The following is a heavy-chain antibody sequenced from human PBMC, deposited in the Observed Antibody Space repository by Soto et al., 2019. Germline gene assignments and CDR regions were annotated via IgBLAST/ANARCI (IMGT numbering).Heavy chain of an antibody. CDR3: ASVNMDTAMVTYYHHGMDV. CDR2: IIPIFGTA. Sequence: SSVKVSCKASGGTFSSSAISLGRQAPGQGLEWMGGIIPIFGTANYAQKFQGRVTITADESTSTAYMELSSLRSEDTDVYYCASVNMDTAMVTYYHHGMDVWGQGTTVTVSS. CDR1: GGTFSSSA. J-gene: IGHJ6*02. V-gene: IGHV1-69*13. D-gene: IGHD5-18*01.